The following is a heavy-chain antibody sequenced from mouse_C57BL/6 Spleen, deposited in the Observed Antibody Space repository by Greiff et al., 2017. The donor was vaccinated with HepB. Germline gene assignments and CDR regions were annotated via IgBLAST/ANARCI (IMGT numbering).Heavy chain of an antibody. V-gene: IGHV1-82*01. J-gene: IGHJ1*03. CDR2: IYPGDGDT. Sequence: QVQLQQSGPELVKPGASVKISCKASGYAFSSSWMNWVKQRPGKGLEWIGRIYPGDGDTNYNGKFKGKATLTADKSSSTAYMQLSSLTSEDSAVYFCARSGAYGSSYFDVWGTGTTVTVSS. CDR3: ARSGAYGSSYFDV. D-gene: IGHD1-1*01. CDR1: GYAFSSSW.